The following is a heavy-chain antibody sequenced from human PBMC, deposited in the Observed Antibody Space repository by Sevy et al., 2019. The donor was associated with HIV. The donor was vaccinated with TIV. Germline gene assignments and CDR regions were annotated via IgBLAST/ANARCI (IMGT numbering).Heavy chain of an antibody. V-gene: IGHV3-73*01. CDR1: GFTFSGSA. J-gene: IGHJ4*02. Sequence: GGSLRLSCAASGFTFSGSAMHWVRQPSGKGLEWVGRIRSKANSYATAYAASVKGRFTISRDDSKNTAYLQMNSLKTEDTAVYYCTRQTPTEVGQWLVEYYFDYWGQGTLVTVSS. CDR3: TRQTPTEVGQWLVEYYFDY. D-gene: IGHD6-19*01. CDR2: IRSKANSYAT.